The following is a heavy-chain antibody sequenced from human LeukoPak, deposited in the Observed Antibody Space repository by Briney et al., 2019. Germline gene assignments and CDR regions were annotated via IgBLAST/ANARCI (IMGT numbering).Heavy chain of an antibody. CDR1: GFTFSSYE. CDR2: ISSSGSTI. D-gene: IGHD3-16*02. J-gene: IGHJ3*02. Sequence: GGSLRLSCAASGFTFSSYEMNRVRQAPGKGLEWVSYISSSGSTIYYADSVKGRFTISRDNAKNSLYLQMNSLRAEDTAVYYCARELYDYVWGSYRLDAFDIWGQGTMVTVSS. CDR3: ARELYDYVWGSYRLDAFDI. V-gene: IGHV3-48*03.